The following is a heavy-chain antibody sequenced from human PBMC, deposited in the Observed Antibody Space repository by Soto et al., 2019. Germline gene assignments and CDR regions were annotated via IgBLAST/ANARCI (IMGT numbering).Heavy chain of an antibody. CDR3: ATVLAINQYNWNFAGP. J-gene: IGHJ5*02. CDR1: GYTLTELS. CDR2: FDPEDGEA. V-gene: IGHV1-24*01. D-gene: IGHD1-7*01. Sequence: GASVKVSCKVSGYTLTELSMHWVRQAPGKGLEWMGGFDPEDGEAIYAQKFQGRVTMTEDTSTDTVYMELSSLRSEDTAVYYCATVLAINQYNWNFAGPWGQGTLVTVSS.